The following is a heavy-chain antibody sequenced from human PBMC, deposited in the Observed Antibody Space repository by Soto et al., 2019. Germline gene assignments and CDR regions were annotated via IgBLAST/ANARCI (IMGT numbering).Heavy chain of an antibody. CDR2: IYPGDSDT. CDR3: AKAAAVSDYYYYMDV. CDR1: GYSFSSYW. J-gene: IGHJ6*03. D-gene: IGHD6-13*01. Sequence: GESLKISCKGSGYSFSSYWIGRVRQMPGKGLEWMGIIYPGDSDTKYSPSFQGQVTISADKSISTAYLQWSSLKASDTAMYYCAKAAAVSDYYYYMDVWGKGTTVTVSS. V-gene: IGHV5-51*01.